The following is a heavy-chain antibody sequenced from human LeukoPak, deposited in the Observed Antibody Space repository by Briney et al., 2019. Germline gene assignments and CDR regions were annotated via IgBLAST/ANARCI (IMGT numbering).Heavy chain of an antibody. CDR1: GFIVIDRY. CDR3: ATDYVGQPAIDY. V-gene: IGHV3-53*01. D-gene: IGHD4-17*01. Sequence: PGGSLRLSCAASGFIVIDRYMSWVRQAPGKGLEWVAIIFRGDATYYIDSVKGRFTVSRDSSKNTMYLEMNSLRAEDTAVYYCATDYVGQPAIDYWGQGTLVTVSS. J-gene: IGHJ4*02. CDR2: IFRGDAT.